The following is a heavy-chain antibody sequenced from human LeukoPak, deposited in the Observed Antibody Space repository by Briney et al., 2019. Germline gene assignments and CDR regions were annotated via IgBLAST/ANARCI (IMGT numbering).Heavy chain of an antibody. Sequence: GGSLRLSCADSGFTFSSYGMHWVRQAPGKGLEWVAVISYDGSNKYYADSVKGRFTISRDNSKNTLYLQMNSLRAEDTAVYYCAELGITMIGGVWGKGTTVTISS. J-gene: IGHJ6*04. CDR3: AELGITMIGGV. CDR2: ISYDGSNK. CDR1: GFTFSSYG. D-gene: IGHD3-10*02. V-gene: IGHV3-30*18.